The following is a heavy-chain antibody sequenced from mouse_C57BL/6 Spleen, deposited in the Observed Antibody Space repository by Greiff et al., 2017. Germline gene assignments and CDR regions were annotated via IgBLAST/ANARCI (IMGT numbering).Heavy chain of an antibody. J-gene: IGHJ1*03. D-gene: IGHD1-1*01. Sequence: VQVVESGAELVKPGASVKISCKASGYAFSSYWMNWVKQRPGKGLEWIGQIYPGDGDTNYNGKFKGKATLTADKSSSTAYMQISSLTSEDSAVYFCARKDFYYGSSGYFDVWGTGTTVTVSS. CDR2: IYPGDGDT. V-gene: IGHV1-80*01. CDR1: GYAFSSYW. CDR3: ARKDFYYGSSGYFDV.